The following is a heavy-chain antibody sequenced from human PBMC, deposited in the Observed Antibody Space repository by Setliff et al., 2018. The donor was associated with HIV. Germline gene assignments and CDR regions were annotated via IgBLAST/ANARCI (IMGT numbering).Heavy chain of an antibody. Sequence: SETLSLTCTVSGGSISSDTSYYWGWIRQPPGKGLEWLANVYYSGGTYYNPSLNSRVTISVDTSRNQFSLKLTSVTAADTALYFCARLGDSGYDFRGYFDYWGQGKLVTVSS. D-gene: IGHD5-12*01. CDR1: GGSISSDTSYY. J-gene: IGHJ4*02. V-gene: IGHV4-39*01. CDR3: ARLGDSGYDFRGYFDY. CDR2: VYYSGGT.